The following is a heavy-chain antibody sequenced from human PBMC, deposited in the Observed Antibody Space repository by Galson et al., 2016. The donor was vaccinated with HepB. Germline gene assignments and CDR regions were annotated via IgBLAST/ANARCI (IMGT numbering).Heavy chain of an antibody. CDR2: ISTSGGST. V-gene: IGHV3-23*01. CDR1: GFTFSSYD. CDR3: AKSRKSTGGASCNSWQRLGVLGLDAFDF. Sequence: SLRLSCAASGFTFSSYDMSWVRQAPGKGLEWVSTISTSGGSTYYADSVKGRFTISRDNSKNTLYLQMNSLRAEDTAVYYCAKSRKSTGGASCNSWQRLGVLGLDAFDFWGQGTLVTVSS. D-gene: IGHD2-2*01. J-gene: IGHJ4*02.